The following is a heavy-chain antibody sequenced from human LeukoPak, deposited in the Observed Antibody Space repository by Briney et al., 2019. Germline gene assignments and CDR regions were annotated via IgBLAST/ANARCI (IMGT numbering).Heavy chain of an antibody. J-gene: IGHJ3*02. V-gene: IGHV4-4*07. CDR3: ASVKTYGSDAYDM. CDR1: GDSINSYY. D-gene: IGHD3-10*01. CDR2: IYTNGNT. Sequence: SETLSLTCTVSGDSINSYYWNWIRQPAGKGLEWIGRIYTNGNTNYNPSLKSRVTMSIDMSRNQFSLTLTSLTAADTAVYYCASVKTYGSDAYDMWGQGTMVTVSS.